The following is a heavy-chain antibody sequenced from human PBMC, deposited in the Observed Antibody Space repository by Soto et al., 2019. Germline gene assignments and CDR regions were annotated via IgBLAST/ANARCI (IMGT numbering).Heavy chain of an antibody. CDR2: INPSGGST. D-gene: IGHD6-19*01. CDR3: ARDGSSSGWGVYYYYGMDV. J-gene: IGHJ6*02. CDR1: GYTFTSYY. Sequence: ASVKVSCKASGYTFTSYYMHWVRQAPGQGLEWMGIINPSGGSTSYAQKFQGRVTMTRDTSASTAYMELSSLRSEDTAVYYCARDGSSSGWGVYYYYGMDVWGQGTTVTVSS. V-gene: IGHV1-46*01.